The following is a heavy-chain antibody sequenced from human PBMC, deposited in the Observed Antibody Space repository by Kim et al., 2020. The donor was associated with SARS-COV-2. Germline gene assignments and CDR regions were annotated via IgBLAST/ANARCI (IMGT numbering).Heavy chain of an antibody. CDR2: INAGNGNT. CDR3: ARDEGVSSTYDY. Sequence: ASVKVSCKASGYTFTSYAMHWVRQAPGQRLEWMGWINAGNGNTKYSQKFQGRVTITRDTSASTAYMELSSLRSEDTAVYYCARDEGVSSTYDYWGQGTLVTVSS. J-gene: IGHJ4*02. V-gene: IGHV1-3*01. D-gene: IGHD6-13*01. CDR1: GYTFTSYA.